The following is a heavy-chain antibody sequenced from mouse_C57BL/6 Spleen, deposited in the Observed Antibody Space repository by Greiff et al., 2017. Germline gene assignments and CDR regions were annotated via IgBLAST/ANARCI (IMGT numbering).Heavy chain of an antibody. J-gene: IGHJ2*01. V-gene: IGHV1-61*01. CDR2: IYPSDSET. CDR3: ARGGDGYYVDYFDY. Sequence: QVQLQQSGAELVRPGSSVKLSCKASGYTFTSYWMDWVKQRPGQGLEWIGNIYPSDSETHYNQKFKDKATLTVDKSSSTAYMQLSSLTSEDSAVYYCARGGDGYYVDYFDYWGQGTTLTVSS. D-gene: IGHD2-3*01. CDR1: GYTFTSYW.